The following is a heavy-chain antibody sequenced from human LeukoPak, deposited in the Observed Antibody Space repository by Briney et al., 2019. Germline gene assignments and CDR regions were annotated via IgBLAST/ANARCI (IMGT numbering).Heavy chain of an antibody. CDR3: ARTGYSSTYRFIGDY. D-gene: IGHD6-13*01. CDR2: INPNSGGT. V-gene: IGHV1-2*06. J-gene: IGHJ4*02. Sequence: ASVKVSCKASGYTFTGYYMYWVRQAPGQGLEWMGRINPNSGGTNYAQKFQGRVTMTRDTSISTAYMELSRLRSDDTAVYYCARTGYSSTYRFIGDYWGQGTLVTVSS. CDR1: GYTFTGYY.